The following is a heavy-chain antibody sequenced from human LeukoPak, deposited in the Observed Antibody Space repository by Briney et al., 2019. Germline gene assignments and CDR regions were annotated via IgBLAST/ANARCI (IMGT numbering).Heavy chain of an antibody. J-gene: IGHJ4*02. CDR3: ARGYYCDSSGYFQFGY. Sequence: GASVKVSCKASGYTFTSYDINWVRQATGQGLEWMGWMNPNSGNTGYAQKFQGRVTITRNTSISTAYMELSSLRSEDTAVYYCARGYYCDSSGYFQFGYWGQGTLVTVSS. V-gene: IGHV1-8*03. CDR1: GYTFTSYD. CDR2: MNPNSGNT. D-gene: IGHD3-22*01.